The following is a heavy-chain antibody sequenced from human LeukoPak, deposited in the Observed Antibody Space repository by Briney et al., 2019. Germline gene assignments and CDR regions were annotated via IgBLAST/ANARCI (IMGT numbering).Heavy chain of an antibody. CDR2: ISSSSSYT. CDR3: AGVRGVYGSGSYYFDY. J-gene: IGHJ4*02. CDR1: GFTFSDYY. Sequence: PGGSLRLSCAASGFTFSDYYMSWIRQAPGKGLECVSFISSSSSYTNYADSVKGRFTITRDNAKNSLYLQMDSHRAEDTAVYYCAGVRGVYGSGSYYFDYWGQGTLVTVSS. V-gene: IGHV3-11*05. D-gene: IGHD3-10*01.